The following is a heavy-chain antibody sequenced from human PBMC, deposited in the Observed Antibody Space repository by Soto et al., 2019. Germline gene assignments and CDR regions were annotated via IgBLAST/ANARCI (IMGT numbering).Heavy chain of an antibody. J-gene: IGHJ5*02. Sequence: QVQLQESGPGLVKPSETLSLTCTVSGGSISSYYWSWIRQPPGKGLEWIGYIYYSGSTNYNPSLKSRVTLSVAPSKAHSSLKLSSVTAADTAVYYCARLGSGHWFDPWGQGTLVTVSS. CDR1: GGSISSYY. V-gene: IGHV4-59*08. D-gene: IGHD3-16*01. CDR3: ARLGSGHWFDP. CDR2: IYYSGST.